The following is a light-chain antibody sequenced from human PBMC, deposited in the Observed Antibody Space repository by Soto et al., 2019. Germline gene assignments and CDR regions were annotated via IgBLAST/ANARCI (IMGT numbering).Light chain of an antibody. CDR2: YVD. V-gene: IGLV2-14*03. CDR3: CSYADGSIYF. Sequence: QSALTRPASVSGSPGQSITISCTGTSRDVGAYDYVSWYLQYPDKAPQLLIYYVDHRPSGVSSRFSGSKSGNTASLTISGLQAEDEGDYYCCSYADGSIYFFGTGTKVTGL. CDR1: SRDVGAYDY. J-gene: IGLJ1*01.